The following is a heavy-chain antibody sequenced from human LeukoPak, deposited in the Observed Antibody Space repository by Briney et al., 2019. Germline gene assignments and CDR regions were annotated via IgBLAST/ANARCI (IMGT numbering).Heavy chain of an antibody. CDR2: IQYSGTT. J-gene: IGHJ4*02. CDR3: ARDRAAGTLDF. Sequence: AETLSLTCTVSSVSITGYYWAWIRQPPRKGLEWIGYIQYSGTTEYNPSLASRASISVDTAKDQFSLNLRSVTAADTAVYYCARDRAAGTLDFWGQGTLVTVSS. D-gene: IGHD6-13*01. V-gene: IGHV4-59*01. CDR1: SVSITGYY.